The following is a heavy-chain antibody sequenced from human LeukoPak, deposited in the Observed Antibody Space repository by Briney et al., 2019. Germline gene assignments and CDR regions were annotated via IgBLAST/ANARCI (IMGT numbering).Heavy chain of an antibody. Sequence: ASVKVSCKASGYTFTNCASCRVSWVRQAPGQGLEWMGWIRAYNGNTNYAQKLQGRVTMTTDTSTSTAYMELRSLRSDDTAVYYCARDGITPDAFDIWGQGTMVTVSS. CDR2: IRAYNGNT. CDR3: ARDGITPDAFDI. D-gene: IGHD3-10*01. CDR1: GYTFTNCASCR. J-gene: IGHJ3*02. V-gene: IGHV1-18*01.